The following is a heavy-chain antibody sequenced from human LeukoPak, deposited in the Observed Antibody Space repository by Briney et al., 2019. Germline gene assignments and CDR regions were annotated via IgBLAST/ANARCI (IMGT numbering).Heavy chain of an antibody. V-gene: IGHV1-24*01. Sequence: ASVKVSCKVSGYTLTELSMHWVRQAPGKGLEWMGGFDPEDGETIYAQKFLGRVTMTEDTSTDTAYMELSSLRSEDTAVYYCATTRKWLAVNNFDYWGQGTLVTVSS. D-gene: IGHD6-19*01. CDR3: ATTRKWLAVNNFDY. CDR2: FDPEDGET. CDR1: GYTLTELS. J-gene: IGHJ4*02.